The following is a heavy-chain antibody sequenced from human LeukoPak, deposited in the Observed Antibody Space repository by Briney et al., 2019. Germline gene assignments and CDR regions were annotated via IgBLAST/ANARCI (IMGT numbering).Heavy chain of an antibody. CDR1: RFTFSSYA. CDR2: ISGSGGST. V-gene: IGHV3-23*01. D-gene: IGHD5-18*01. Sequence: GGSLRLSCAASRFTFSSYAMSWVRQAPGKGLEWVSAISGSGGSTYYADSVKGRFTISRDNSKNTLYLQMNSLRAEDTAVYYCVKGRTWIQLWSDYWGQGTLVTVSS. J-gene: IGHJ4*02. CDR3: VKGRTWIQLWSDY.